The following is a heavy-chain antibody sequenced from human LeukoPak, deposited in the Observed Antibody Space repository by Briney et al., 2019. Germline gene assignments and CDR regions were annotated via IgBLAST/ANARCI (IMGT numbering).Heavy chain of an antibody. V-gene: IGHV4-59*01. Sequence: PSETLSLTCAVSGGSISSYYWSWIRQPPGKGLEWIGYIYYSGSTNYNPSLKSRVTISVDTSKNQFSLKLSSVTAADTAVYYCARDDSSGCYPVGFDYWGQGTLVTVSS. CDR2: IYYSGST. CDR1: GGSISSYY. D-gene: IGHD3-22*01. CDR3: ARDDSSGCYPVGFDY. J-gene: IGHJ4*02.